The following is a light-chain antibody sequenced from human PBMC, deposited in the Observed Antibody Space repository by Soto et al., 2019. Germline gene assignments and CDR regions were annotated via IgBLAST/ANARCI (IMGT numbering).Light chain of an antibody. CDR2: GAS. V-gene: IGKV3-15*01. J-gene: IGKJ1*01. CDR3: QQYNNWPSWT. Sequence: EKVMTQSPATLSMSPGERDTLSCRASQSVSSYLAWYQQKPGQAPRLLIYGASTRATGIPARFSGSGSGTEFTLTISSLQSEDFAVYYCQQYNNWPSWTFGQGTKVEIK. CDR1: QSVSSY.